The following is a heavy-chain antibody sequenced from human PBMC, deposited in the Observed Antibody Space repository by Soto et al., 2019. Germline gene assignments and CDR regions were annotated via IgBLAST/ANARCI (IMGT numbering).Heavy chain of an antibody. CDR3: ARGRNGEYSGYDCYFDS. D-gene: IGHD5-12*01. CDR2: IYYGGST. J-gene: IGHJ4*02. Sequence: PSETLSLTCTVSGGSVSSDPYYWNWIRQPPGKGLEWIGYIYYGGSTNYNLSLKSRVTISVDTSKNQFSLRLTSVTAADSAVYYCARGRNGEYSGYDCYFDSWGQGALVTVSS. CDR1: GGSVSSDPYY. V-gene: IGHV4-61*01.